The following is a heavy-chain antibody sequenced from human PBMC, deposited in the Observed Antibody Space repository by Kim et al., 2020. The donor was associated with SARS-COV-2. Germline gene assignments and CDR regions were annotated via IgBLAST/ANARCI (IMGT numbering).Heavy chain of an antibody. V-gene: IGHV3-7*01. D-gene: IGHD3-10*01. CDR1: GFTFGTYW. CDR2: IKEDGSEK. CDR3: ARDSDPGSLGVN. J-gene: IGHJ4*02. Sequence: GGSLRLSCAASGFTFGTYWMSWVRQAPGKGLEWVANIKEDGSEKYYVGSVKGRFTIARDNTKNSLYLQMNSLRAEDTATYFCARDSDPGSLGVNWGQGTLITVSS.